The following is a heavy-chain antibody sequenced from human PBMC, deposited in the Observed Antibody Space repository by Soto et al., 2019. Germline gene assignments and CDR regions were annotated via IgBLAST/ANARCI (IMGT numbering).Heavy chain of an antibody. D-gene: IGHD3-16*01. CDR2: IHYTEST. J-gene: IGHJ3*01. CDR1: GGSISSGGYY. CDR3: TRGAWGYAFDV. V-gene: IGHV4-31*03. Sequence: QVQLQQSGPGLVKPSQTLSLTCTVSGGSISSGGYYWTWIRQHPGKGLEWIGYIHYTESTYYNPSLKSRVIVSIDTSKNQFSLGLSSVTAADTAVYYCTRGAWGYAFDVWGQGTMVTVSS.